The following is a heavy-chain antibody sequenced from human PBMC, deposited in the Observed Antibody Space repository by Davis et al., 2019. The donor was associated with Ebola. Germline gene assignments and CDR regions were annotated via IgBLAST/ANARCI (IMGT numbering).Heavy chain of an antibody. J-gene: IGHJ4*02. Sequence: GESLKISCAASGFTFSSYGMHWVRQAPGKGLEWVAVIWYDGSNKYYADSVKGRFTISRDNSKNTLYLQMNSLRAEDTAVYYCARGSSHIAAEDYWGQGTLVTVSS. D-gene: IGHD6-25*01. CDR1: GFTFSSYG. V-gene: IGHV3-33*01. CDR3: ARGSSHIAAEDY. CDR2: IWYDGSNK.